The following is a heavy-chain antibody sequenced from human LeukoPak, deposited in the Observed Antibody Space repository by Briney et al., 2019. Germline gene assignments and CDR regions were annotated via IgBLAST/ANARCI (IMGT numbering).Heavy chain of an antibody. J-gene: IGHJ5*02. CDR2: IIPIFGTA. Sequence: VASVKVSCKASGYTFNNHYMYWVRQAPGQGLEWMGGIIPIFGTANYAQKFQGRVTITADESTSTAYMELSSLRSEDTAVYYCARAQSDCSGGSCYSPQPFDPWGQGTLVTVSS. D-gene: IGHD2-15*01. CDR1: GYTFNNHY. CDR3: ARAQSDCSGGSCYSPQPFDP. V-gene: IGHV1-69*13.